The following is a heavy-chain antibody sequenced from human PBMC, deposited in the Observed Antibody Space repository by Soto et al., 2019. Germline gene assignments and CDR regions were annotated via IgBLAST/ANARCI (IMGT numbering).Heavy chain of an antibody. CDR3: VRRVSGNYDY. Sequence: EVPLAESGGGMVQPGWSLRLSCVASGFTFSSYDMHWVRQAPGKGLEYVSSISSNGGTTYYGNSVKGRFTISRDNSKNTLYLQMGSLRAEDMAVYYCVRRVSGNYDYWGQGTLVTVSS. V-gene: IGHV3-64*01. D-gene: IGHD1-7*01. CDR1: GFTFSSYD. J-gene: IGHJ4*02. CDR2: ISSNGGTT.